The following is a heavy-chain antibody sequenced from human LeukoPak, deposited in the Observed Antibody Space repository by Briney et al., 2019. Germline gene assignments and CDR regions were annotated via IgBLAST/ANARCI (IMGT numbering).Heavy chain of an antibody. CDR1: GGSISSYY. Sequence: SETLPPSCTVSGGSISSYYGSWIRQPPGKGLEWIGYIYYSGSTNYSPSLKSRVTISVDTSKNQFSLKLSSVTAADTAVYYCARSERITMILGGGFHIWAQGTMVTVSS. J-gene: IGHJ3*02. D-gene: IGHD3-22*01. CDR3: ARSERITMILGGGFHI. V-gene: IGHV4-59*08. CDR2: IYYSGST.